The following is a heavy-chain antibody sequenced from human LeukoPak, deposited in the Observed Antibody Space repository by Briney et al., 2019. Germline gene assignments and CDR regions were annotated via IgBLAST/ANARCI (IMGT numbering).Heavy chain of an antibody. J-gene: IGHJ4*02. CDR3: ASNDFWSGYYPYIVDY. D-gene: IGHD3-3*01. Sequence: GGSLRLSCAASGFIFGNYALSWVRQAPGKGLEWVSIISGNGNRTYYADAVKGRFTISRDQSKNTLYLEMNSLRAEDTAVYYCASNDFWSGYYPYIVDYWGQGTLVTVSS. CDR1: GFIFGNYA. V-gene: IGHV3-23*01. CDR2: ISGNGNRT.